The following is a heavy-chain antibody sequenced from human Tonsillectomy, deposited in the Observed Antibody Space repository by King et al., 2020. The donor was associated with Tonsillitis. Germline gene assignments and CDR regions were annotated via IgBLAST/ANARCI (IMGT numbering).Heavy chain of an antibody. CDR2: ISYDGSNK. D-gene: IGHD3-22*01. CDR1: EFTFSNYA. J-gene: IGHJ6*02. CDR3: ARGSHYEHSAYFYRGFALDV. V-gene: IGHV3-30*04. Sequence: VQLVESGGGVVQPGRSLRLSCTASEFTFSNYAMHWVRQAPGKGLEWVAFISYDGSNKYYADSLKGRFTISRDNSKNTQYLQMNSLRAEDTAVYFCARGSHYEHSAYFYRGFALDVWGQGTTVTVSS.